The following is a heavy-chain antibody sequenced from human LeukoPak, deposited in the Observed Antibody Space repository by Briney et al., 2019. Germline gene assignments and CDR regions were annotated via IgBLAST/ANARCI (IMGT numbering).Heavy chain of an antibody. CDR3: ARSLTNSFDY. CDR1: SGSFSSGGYY. Sequence: SETLSLICTVSSGSFSSGGYYWSWIRQHPGKGLEWIGYIHYSGSTYYNPSLKSRVTISVDTSKKQFSLKMNSVTAADTAVYYCARSLTNSFDYWGQGTLVTVSS. CDR2: IHYSGST. J-gene: IGHJ4*02. V-gene: IGHV4-31*03. D-gene: IGHD4-11*01.